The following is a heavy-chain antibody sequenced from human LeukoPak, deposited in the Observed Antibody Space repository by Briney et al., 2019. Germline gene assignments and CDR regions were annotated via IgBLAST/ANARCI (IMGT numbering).Heavy chain of an antibody. Sequence: PGGSLRLSCAASGFTFSNYATSWVRQAPGKGLEWVSAISGGGGSTYYADSVKGRFTISRDNSKNTLYLQMNSLRAEDTAVYYCAKTSDVDTAMVIYWGQGTLVTVSS. J-gene: IGHJ4*02. D-gene: IGHD5-18*01. V-gene: IGHV3-23*01. CDR1: GFTFSNYA. CDR2: ISGGGGST. CDR3: AKTSDVDTAMVIY.